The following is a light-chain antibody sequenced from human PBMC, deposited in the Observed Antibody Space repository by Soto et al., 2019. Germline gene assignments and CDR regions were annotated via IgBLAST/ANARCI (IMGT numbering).Light chain of an antibody. CDR2: DAS. J-gene: IGKJ2*01. CDR1: QSVSSY. Sequence: EILLTHSPATLSLSPGERATLSCRAMQSVSSYLAWYQQKPGQATRLLIYDASKRATGIPDRFSGSGSGTAFTLTIRSLEPEDFAVYYCQQCSNWPPLYTFGQGTKLEIK. V-gene: IGKV3-11*01. CDR3: QQCSNWPPLYT.